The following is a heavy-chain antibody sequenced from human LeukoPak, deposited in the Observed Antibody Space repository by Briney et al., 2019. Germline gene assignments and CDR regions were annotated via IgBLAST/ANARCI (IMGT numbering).Heavy chain of an antibody. Sequence: PGRSLRLSCAASGFSFSSFGLHWIRQAPGKGLEWVAAIRYDGGNKNYGPSVEGRFTISRDNPRNTLYLQMNSLRAEDTAVYYCATETYYGSGSNYHIPDPFDIWGQGTMVTVSS. CDR2: IRYDGGNK. CDR1: GFSFSSFG. CDR3: ATETYYGSGSNYHIPDPFDI. V-gene: IGHV3-33*01. J-gene: IGHJ3*02. D-gene: IGHD3-10*01.